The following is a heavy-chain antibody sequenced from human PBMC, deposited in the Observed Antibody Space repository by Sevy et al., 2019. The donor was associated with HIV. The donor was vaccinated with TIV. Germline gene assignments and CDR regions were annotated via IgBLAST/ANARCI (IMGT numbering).Heavy chain of an antibody. J-gene: IGHJ4*02. CDR1: GFTFSSYW. V-gene: IGHV3-7*03. CDR2: IKQDGSEK. CDR3: ARDIPPRVFGVVQTSVFDY. Sequence: GGSLRLSCAASGFTFSSYWMSWVRQAPGKGLEWVANIKQDGSEKYDVDSVKGRFTISRDNAKNSLYLQMNSLRAEDTAVYYCARDIPPRVFGVVQTSVFDYRGQGTLVTVSS. D-gene: IGHD3-3*01.